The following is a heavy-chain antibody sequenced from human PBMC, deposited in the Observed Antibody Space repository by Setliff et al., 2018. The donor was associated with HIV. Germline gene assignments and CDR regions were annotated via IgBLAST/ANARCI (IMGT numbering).Heavy chain of an antibody. Sequence: SETLSLTCSVSGGSISSGSYYWTWIRQPAGKGLEWIGRINTSGSTNYNPSLKSRVTTSVDTSNNQFSLKLSSVTATDTAVYYCARDNRGYSYGWLFDYWGQGTLVTVSS. D-gene: IGHD5-18*01. J-gene: IGHJ4*02. V-gene: IGHV4-61*02. CDR3: ARDNRGYSYGWLFDY. CDR2: INTSGST. CDR1: GGSISSGSYY.